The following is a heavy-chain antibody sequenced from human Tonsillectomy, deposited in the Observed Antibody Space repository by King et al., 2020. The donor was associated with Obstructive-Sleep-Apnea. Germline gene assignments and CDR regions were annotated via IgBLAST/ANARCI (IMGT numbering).Heavy chain of an antibody. V-gene: IGHV4-59*08. CDR2: IYYSGST. CDR1: GGSISTYY. J-gene: IGHJ4*02. D-gene: IGHD1-7*01. Sequence: VQLQESGPGLMKPSETLSLTCNVSGGSISTYYWSWIRQPPGKGLEWSGNIYYSGSTNYNPSLQSRVTISVDTSKDQFSLNLSSVTAADTAVYYCARREGNYGKFDYWGQGTLVTVSS. CDR3: ARREGNYGKFDY.